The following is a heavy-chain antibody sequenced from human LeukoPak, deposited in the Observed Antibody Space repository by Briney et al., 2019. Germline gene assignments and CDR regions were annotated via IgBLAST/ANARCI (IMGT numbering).Heavy chain of an antibody. Sequence: PVASVKVSCKASGGTFSSYAISWVRQAPGQGLEWMGGIIPIFGTANYAQKFQGRVTITADESTSTAYMELSSLRSDDTAVYYCARSDRYYYDSSGPNWFDPWGQGTLVTVSS. CDR3: ARSDRYYYDSSGPNWFDP. D-gene: IGHD3-22*01. CDR2: IIPIFGTA. CDR1: GGTFSSYA. J-gene: IGHJ5*02. V-gene: IGHV1-69*13.